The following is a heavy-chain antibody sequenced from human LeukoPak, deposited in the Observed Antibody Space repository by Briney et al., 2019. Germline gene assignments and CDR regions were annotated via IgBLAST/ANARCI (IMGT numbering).Heavy chain of an antibody. Sequence: PSETLSLTCDVSGDSISSYYWNWMRQPPGKGLEWIGYIYYSGSANYNASLKSRVTMSVDTSKSQVSLNLSSVTAADTAVYYCARGRRVTDYWGQGTLVTVSP. D-gene: IGHD5-18*01. J-gene: IGHJ4*02. CDR3: ARGRRVTDY. V-gene: IGHV4-59*01. CDR2: IYYSGSA. CDR1: GDSISSYY.